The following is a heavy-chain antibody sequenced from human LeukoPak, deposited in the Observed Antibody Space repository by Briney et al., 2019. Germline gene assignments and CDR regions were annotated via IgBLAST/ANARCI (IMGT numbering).Heavy chain of an antibody. CDR1: GYTFSNYG. D-gene: IGHD3-22*01. J-gene: IGHJ3*02. Sequence: ASVKVPCKTSGYTFSNYGISWVRQAPGQGLEWMGWISGLNGNTNFAQKFQDRISMTTDTSTSTAYMELWSLRSDDTALYFCARGFDYDTSGHWGSGDGFDIWGQGTMVTVSS. CDR2: ISGLNGNT. CDR3: ARGFDYDTSGHWGSGDGFDI. V-gene: IGHV1-18*01.